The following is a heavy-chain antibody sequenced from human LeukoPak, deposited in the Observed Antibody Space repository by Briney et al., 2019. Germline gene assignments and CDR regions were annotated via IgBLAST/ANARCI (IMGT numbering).Heavy chain of an antibody. CDR1: GYTLTELS. J-gene: IGHJ6*02. V-gene: IGHV1-24*01. Sequence: ASVKVSCKVSGYTLTELSMHWVRQAPGKGLEWMGGFDPEDGETIYAQKFQGRVTMTEDTSTDTAYMELSSLRSEDTAVYYCATVIAARGGYYYGMDAWGQGTTVTVSS. D-gene: IGHD6-6*01. CDR3: ATVIAARGGYYYGMDA. CDR2: FDPEDGET.